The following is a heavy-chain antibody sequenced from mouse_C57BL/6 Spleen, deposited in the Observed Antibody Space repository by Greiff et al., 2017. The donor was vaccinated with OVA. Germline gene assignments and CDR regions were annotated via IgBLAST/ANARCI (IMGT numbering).Heavy chain of an antibody. CDR3: ARGEDDYDEGAWFAY. J-gene: IGHJ3*01. V-gene: IGHV1-55*01. CDR1: GYTFTSYW. Sequence: QVQLQQPGAELVKPGASVKMSCKASGYTFTSYWITWVKQRPGQGLEWIGDIYPGSGSTNYNEKFKSKATLTVDTSSSTAYMQLSSLTSEDSAVYYCARGEDDYDEGAWFAYWGQGTLVTVSA. D-gene: IGHD2-4*01. CDR2: IYPGSGST.